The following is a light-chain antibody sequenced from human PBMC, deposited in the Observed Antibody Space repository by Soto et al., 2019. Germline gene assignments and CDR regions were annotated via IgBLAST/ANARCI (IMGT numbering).Light chain of an antibody. Sequence: DIVMSQSPDSLAVSLGERATINCKSSQSFLYSSNNKNYLAWYQQKPGQSPKLLIYWASTRESGVPDRFSGSGSGTDFTLTISSLQAEDVAVYYCQQYYSTPLTFGQGTKVEIK. CDR1: QSFLYSSNNKNY. V-gene: IGKV4-1*01. J-gene: IGKJ1*01. CDR3: QQYYSTPLT. CDR2: WAS.